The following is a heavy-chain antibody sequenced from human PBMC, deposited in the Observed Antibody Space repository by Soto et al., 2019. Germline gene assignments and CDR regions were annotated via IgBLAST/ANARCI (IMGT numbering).Heavy chain of an antibody. CDR3: ARVQDCSSTSCYGSYYYMDV. Sequence: GGSLRLSCAASGFTFSSYWMHWVRQAPGKGLVWVSRINSDGSSTSYADSVKGRFTISRDNAKNTLYLQMNSLRAEDTAVYYCARVQDCSSTSCYGSYYYMDVWGKGTTVTVSS. V-gene: IGHV3-74*01. CDR1: GFTFSSYW. D-gene: IGHD2-2*01. J-gene: IGHJ6*03. CDR2: INSDGSST.